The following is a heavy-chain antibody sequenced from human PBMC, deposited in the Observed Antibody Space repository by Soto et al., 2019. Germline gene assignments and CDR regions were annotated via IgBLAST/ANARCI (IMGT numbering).Heavy chain of an antibody. CDR3: ARGRLTYTAMVRYYFDY. CDR2: IYYSGST. J-gene: IGHJ4*02. CDR1: GGSISSYY. D-gene: IGHD5-18*01. V-gene: IGHV4-59*08. Sequence: QVQLQESGPGLVKPSETLSLTCTVSGGSISSYYWSWIRQPPGKGLEWIGYIYYSGSTNYNPSLTSRVTISVDTSKNQFSLKLSSVTAADTAVYYCARGRLTYTAMVRYYFDYWGQGTLVTVSS.